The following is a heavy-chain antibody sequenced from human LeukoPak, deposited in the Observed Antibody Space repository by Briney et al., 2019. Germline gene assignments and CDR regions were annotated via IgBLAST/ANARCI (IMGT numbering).Heavy chain of an antibody. D-gene: IGHD5-12*01. J-gene: IGHJ4*02. V-gene: IGHV4-34*01. CDR3: ARMSWLRNGDY. CDR2: INHSGST. Sequence: AGGSLRLSCAASGFTFSSYWMSWVRQAPGKGLEWIGEINHSGSTNYNPSLKSRVTISVDTSKNQFSLKLSSVTAADTAVYYCARMSWLRNGDYWGQGTLVTVSS. CDR1: GFTFSSYW.